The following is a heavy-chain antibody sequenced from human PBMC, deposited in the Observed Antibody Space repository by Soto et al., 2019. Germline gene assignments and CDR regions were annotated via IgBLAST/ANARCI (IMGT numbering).Heavy chain of an antibody. CDR1: GFTFSSYA. D-gene: IGHD3-10*01. Sequence: GGSLSLSCAASGFTFSSYAMSWVRQAPGKGLEWVSAISGSGGSTYYADSVKGRFTISRDNSKNTLYLQMNSLRAEDTAVYYCAKDQEHFYGSGSYGYWGQGTLVTVSS. CDR3: AKDQEHFYGSGSYGY. CDR2: ISGSGGST. V-gene: IGHV3-23*01. J-gene: IGHJ4*02.